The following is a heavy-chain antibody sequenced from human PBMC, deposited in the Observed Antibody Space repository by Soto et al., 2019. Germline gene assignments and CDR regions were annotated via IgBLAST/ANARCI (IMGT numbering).Heavy chain of an antibody. Sequence: EVQLVESGGGLVQPGGSLRLSCAASGFSFSNSEMNWIRQAPGKGVEWVSHMTGSGSAIYYADSVKGRFTISRDNAKNSLYLHLNSLRAEDTALYYCARSGGDYRPFDSWGQGTLVTVSS. CDR1: GFSFSNSE. CDR3: ARSGGDYRPFDS. D-gene: IGHD2-21*01. CDR2: MTGSGSAI. J-gene: IGHJ4*02. V-gene: IGHV3-48*03.